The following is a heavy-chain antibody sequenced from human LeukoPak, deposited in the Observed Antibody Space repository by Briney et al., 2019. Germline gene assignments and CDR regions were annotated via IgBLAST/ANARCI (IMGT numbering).Heavy chain of an antibody. D-gene: IGHD3-10*01. CDR1: GYTFTSYD. CDR2: IIPIFGTA. J-gene: IGHJ3*02. CDR3: ARDRGITMVRGVPAAFDI. Sequence: ASVKVSCRASGYTFTSYDINWVRQAPGQGLEWMGGIIPIFGTANYAQKFQGRVTITADESTSTAYMELSSLRSEDTAVYYCARDRGITMVRGVPAAFDIWGQGTMVTVSS. V-gene: IGHV1-69*13.